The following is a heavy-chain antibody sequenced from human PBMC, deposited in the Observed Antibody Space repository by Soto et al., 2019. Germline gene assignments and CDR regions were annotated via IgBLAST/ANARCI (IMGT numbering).Heavy chain of an antibody. CDR3: AKDSSTTYNSLDY. V-gene: IGHV3-33*06. Sequence: GGSLRLSCAASGFTFSSYGMHWVRQAPGKGLEWVALMYYDGTNEYYGDSVKGRFTISRDNSKNMLYLQMNSLRAEDTAVYYCAKDSSTTYNSLDYWGQGTLVTVSS. CDR1: GFTFSSYG. D-gene: IGHD1-20*01. CDR2: MYYDGTNE. J-gene: IGHJ4*02.